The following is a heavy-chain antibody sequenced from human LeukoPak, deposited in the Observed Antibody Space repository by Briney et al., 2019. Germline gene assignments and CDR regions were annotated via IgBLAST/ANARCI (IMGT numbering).Heavy chain of an antibody. CDR3: ARDWYSSGWYGGLYYYYGMDV. Sequence: GGSLRLSCAASGFTVSNNYMSWVRQAPGKGLEWVSSIQSGGSTHYADSVKGRFTISRDNSRNTLYLQMNSLRAEDTAVYYCARDWYSSGWYGGLYYYYGMDVWGQGTTVTVSS. CDR1: GFTVSNNY. D-gene: IGHD6-19*01. CDR2: IQSGGST. J-gene: IGHJ6*02. V-gene: IGHV3-66*01.